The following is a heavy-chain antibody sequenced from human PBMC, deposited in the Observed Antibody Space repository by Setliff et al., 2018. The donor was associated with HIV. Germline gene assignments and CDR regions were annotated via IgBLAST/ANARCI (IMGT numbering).Heavy chain of an antibody. CDR2: ITPSGGSR. CDR3: ARDVDVYDILTGYHFDY. J-gene: IGHJ4*02. D-gene: IGHD3-9*01. Sequence: ASVXVSCKTSGYTFSSYSLHWVRQGPGQGLEWTGIITPSGGSRRYAQKFQGRLTMTRDMSTSTVHMDLSRLRPEDTAVYYCARDVDVYDILTGYHFDYWGQGTLVTVSS. V-gene: IGHV1-46*01. CDR1: GYTFSSYS.